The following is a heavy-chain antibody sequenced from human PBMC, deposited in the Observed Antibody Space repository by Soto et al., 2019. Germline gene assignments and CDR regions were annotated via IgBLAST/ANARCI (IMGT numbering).Heavy chain of an antibody. CDR1: GYNFSAYY. V-gene: IGHV1-2*02. CDR3: ARDRRASGTYDGMDV. D-gene: IGHD3-10*01. J-gene: IGHJ6*02. CDR2: INSDSGDT. Sequence: QVHPVQSGAEVKKPGASVKVSCETSGYNFSAYYIHWVRQTPGQGLEWMGWINSDSGDTTYAQKFQGRVTMTRDMSTSVAYMELSRLTPDDRAVYYCARDRRASGTYDGMDVWGQGTPVAVS.